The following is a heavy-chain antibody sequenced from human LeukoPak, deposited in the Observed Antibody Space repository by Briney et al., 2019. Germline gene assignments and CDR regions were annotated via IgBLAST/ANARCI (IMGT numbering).Heavy chain of an antibody. J-gene: IGHJ4*02. Sequence: QPGGSLRLSCAASGFTFSSYSMNWVRQAPGKGLEWVANINQDGTEKHYVDSVKGRFTISRDNAKKSLYLQMNSLRAEDTAVYFCASGNYFDSWGQGTLVAVSS. CDR2: INQDGTEK. CDR3: ASGNYFDS. D-gene: IGHD2-15*01. V-gene: IGHV3-7*01. CDR1: GFTFSSYS.